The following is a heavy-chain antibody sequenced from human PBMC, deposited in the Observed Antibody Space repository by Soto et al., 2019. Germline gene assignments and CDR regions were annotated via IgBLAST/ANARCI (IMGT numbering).Heavy chain of an antibody. CDR3: TTYFDYYDRHFDY. CDR2: IKSKTDGGTT. J-gene: IGHJ4*02. D-gene: IGHD3-22*01. V-gene: IGHV3-15*01. CDR1: GFTFSNAW. Sequence: GGSLRLSCAASGFTFSNAWMRWVRQAPGKGLEWVGRIKSKTDGGTTDYAAPVKGRFTISRDDSKNTLYLQMNSLKTEDTAVYYCTTYFDYYDRHFDYWGQGTLVTVSS.